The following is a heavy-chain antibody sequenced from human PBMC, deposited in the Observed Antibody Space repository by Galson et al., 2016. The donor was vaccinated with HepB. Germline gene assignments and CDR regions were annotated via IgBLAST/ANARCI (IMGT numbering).Heavy chain of an antibody. CDR2: ISYSENI. D-gene: IGHD3-10*01. J-gene: IGHJ4*02. CDR1: DASIVSDS. Sequence: ETLSLTCTVSDASIVSDSWSWIRQPPGMGLEWVGNISYSENINYNPSLKSRATISIDTSKNHLPLKLTSVTVADTAVYFCVREIGGGSFDSWGQGTLVTVST. CDR3: VREIGGGSFDS. V-gene: IGHV4-59*08.